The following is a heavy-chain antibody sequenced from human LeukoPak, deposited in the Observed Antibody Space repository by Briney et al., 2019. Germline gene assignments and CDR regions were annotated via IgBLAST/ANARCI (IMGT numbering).Heavy chain of an antibody. CDR1: GFTFSSYS. CDR2: ISSSSSYI. J-gene: IGHJ3*02. Sequence: PGGSLRLSCAASGFTFSSYSMNWVRQAPGKGLEWVSSISSSSSYIYYADSVKGRFTISRGNAKNSLYLQMNSLRAEDTAVYYCARTDYYGSGSYYGPPAFDIWGQGTMVTVSS. CDR3: ARTDYYGSGSYYGPPAFDI. D-gene: IGHD3-10*01. V-gene: IGHV3-21*01.